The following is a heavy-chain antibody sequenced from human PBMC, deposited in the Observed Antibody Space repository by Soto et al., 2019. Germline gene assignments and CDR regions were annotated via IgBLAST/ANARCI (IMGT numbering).Heavy chain of an antibody. CDR1: GGTFSSYA. CDR3: ARGRDMITFGGVIAFEYNWFDP. CDR2: IIPIFGTA. D-gene: IGHD3-16*02. J-gene: IGHJ5*02. V-gene: IGHV1-69*13. Sequence: ASVKVSCKASGGTFSSYAISWVRQAPGQGLEWMGGIIPIFGTANYAQKFQGRVTITADESTSTAYMELSSLRSEDTAVYYCARGRDMITFGGVIAFEYNWFDPWGQGTLVTVSS.